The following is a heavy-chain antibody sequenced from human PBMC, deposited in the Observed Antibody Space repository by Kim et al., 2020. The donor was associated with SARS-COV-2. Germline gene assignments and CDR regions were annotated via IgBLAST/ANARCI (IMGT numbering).Heavy chain of an antibody. Sequence: TNYNPPLKERVTIAVDTAKNQFSLKLSSVTAADTAVYYCARGFGELFPAYWGQGTLVTVSS. V-gene: IGHV4-59*09. CDR2: T. D-gene: IGHD3-10*01. CDR3: ARGFGELFPAY. J-gene: IGHJ4*02.